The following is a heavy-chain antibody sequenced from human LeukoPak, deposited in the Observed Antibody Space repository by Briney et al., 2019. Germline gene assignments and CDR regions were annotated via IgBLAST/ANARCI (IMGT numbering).Heavy chain of an antibody. J-gene: IGHJ3*02. D-gene: IGHD5-24*01. CDR2: IYPGDSDT. CDR3: AMRLATMHSFDI. V-gene: IGHV5-51*01. CDR1: GYTFPTYW. Sequence: PGESLKISCKGSGYTFPTYWIGWVRQMPGKGLEWMGIIYPGDSDTRYSPSFQGQVTISADKSISTAYLQWSSLKASDTAMYYCAMRLATMHSFDIWGQGTIVTVSS.